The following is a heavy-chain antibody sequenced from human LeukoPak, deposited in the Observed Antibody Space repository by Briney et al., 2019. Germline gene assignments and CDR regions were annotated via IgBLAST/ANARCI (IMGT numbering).Heavy chain of an antibody. Sequence: SETLSLTCTVSGGSISSYYWSWIRQPPGKGLEWIGYIYYSGSTNYNPSLKSRVTISVDTSKNQFSLKLSSVTAADTAVYYCAREGGSRGRLVDWGQGTLVTVSS. CDR1: GGSISSYY. J-gene: IGHJ4*02. V-gene: IGHV4-59*01. D-gene: IGHD1-26*01. CDR3: AREGGSRGRLVD. CDR2: IYYSGST.